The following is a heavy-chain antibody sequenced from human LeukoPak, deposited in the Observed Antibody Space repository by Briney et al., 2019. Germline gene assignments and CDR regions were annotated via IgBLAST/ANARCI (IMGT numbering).Heavy chain of an antibody. CDR3: ASLTGDQVYYYGMDV. Sequence: GGSLRLSCTASGFSFGDYAVSWVRQAPGKGLEWVGFIRSKVYAGTTEYAASVKGRFTISRDDFRNIAYLQMNSLRAEDTAVYYCASLTGDQVYYYGMDVWGQGTTVTVSS. CDR1: GFSFGDYA. D-gene: IGHD7-27*01. V-gene: IGHV3-49*04. CDR2: IRSKVYAGTT. J-gene: IGHJ6*02.